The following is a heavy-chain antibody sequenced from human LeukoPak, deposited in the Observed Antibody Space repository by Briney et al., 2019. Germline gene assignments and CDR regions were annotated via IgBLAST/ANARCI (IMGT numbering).Heavy chain of an antibody. J-gene: IGHJ6*03. Sequence: SQTQSLTCTVSGGSISSGSYYWSWIRQPAGKGLEWIGRIYTSGSTNYNPSLKSRVTISVDTSKNQFSLKLSSVTAADTAVYYCARESRYSSGWLRTYYYYYMDVWGKGTTVTISS. CDR2: IYTSGST. D-gene: IGHD6-19*01. CDR3: ARESRYSSGWLRTYYYYYMDV. CDR1: GGSISSGSYY. V-gene: IGHV4-61*02.